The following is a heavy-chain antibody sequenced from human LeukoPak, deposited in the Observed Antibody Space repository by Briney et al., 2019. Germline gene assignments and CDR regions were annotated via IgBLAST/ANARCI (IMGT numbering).Heavy chain of an antibody. V-gene: IGHV3-21*01. D-gene: IGHD3-9*01. CDR3: ARTYYDILTGYNPYFDY. Sequence: GGPLRLSCAASGFTFSSYSMNWVRQAPGKGLEWVSSISSSSSYIYYADSVKGRFTIYRDNAKNSLYLQMNSLRAEDTAVYYCARTYYDILTGYNPYFDYWGQGTLVSVSS. J-gene: IGHJ4*02. CDR1: GFTFSSYS. CDR2: ISSSSSYI.